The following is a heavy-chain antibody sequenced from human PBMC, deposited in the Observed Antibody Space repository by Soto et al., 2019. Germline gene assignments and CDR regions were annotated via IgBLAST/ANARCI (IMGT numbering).Heavy chain of an antibody. Sequence: QVQLVESGGGVVQPGRSLRLSCAASGFTFSSYAMHWVRQAPGKGLEWVAVISYDGSNKYYADSVKGRFTISRDNSKNTLYLQMNSLRAEDTAVYYCARVGYYDSSGYYCDAFDIWGQGTMVTVSS. J-gene: IGHJ3*02. V-gene: IGHV3-30-3*01. D-gene: IGHD3-22*01. CDR3: ARVGYYDSSGYYCDAFDI. CDR2: ISYDGSNK. CDR1: GFTFSSYA.